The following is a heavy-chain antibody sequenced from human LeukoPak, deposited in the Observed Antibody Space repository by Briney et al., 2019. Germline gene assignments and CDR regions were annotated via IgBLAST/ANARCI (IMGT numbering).Heavy chain of an antibody. D-gene: IGHD3-22*01. CDR3: ARALIMGYCYDSSGYWDY. CDR2: INPSGGST. Sequence: ASVKVSCKASGYTFTSYYMHWVRQAPGQGLEWMGIINPSGGSTSYAQKFQGRVTMTRDTSTSTVYMELSSLRSEDTAVYYCARALIMGYCYDSSGYWDYWGQGTLVTVSS. J-gene: IGHJ4*02. V-gene: IGHV1-46*01. CDR1: GYTFTSYY.